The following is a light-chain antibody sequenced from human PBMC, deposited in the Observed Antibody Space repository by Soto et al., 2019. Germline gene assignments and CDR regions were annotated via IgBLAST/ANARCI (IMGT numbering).Light chain of an antibody. V-gene: IGLV2-14*01. CDR1: SSDVGVFHY. CDR2: EVN. J-gene: IGLJ2*01. CDR3: SSYTTSSTLV. Sequence: QSVLTQPASVSGSPGQSITLSCTGTSSDVGVFHYVSWYQQHPGKAPKLIIYEVNNRPSGVSNRFSGSKSGNTASLTISGLQAEDEADYYCSSYTTSSTLVFGGGTKVTVL.